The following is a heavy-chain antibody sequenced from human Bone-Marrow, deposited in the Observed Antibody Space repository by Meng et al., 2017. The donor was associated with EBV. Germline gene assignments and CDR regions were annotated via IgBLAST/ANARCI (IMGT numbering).Heavy chain of an antibody. J-gene: IGHJ4*02. CDR1: AYTFTNYD. Sequence: GQLVESGGEVEKPGASVKVACKASAYTFTNYDINGVRQATGQGLEWVGWMNPNSGNTGYAQKFQGRVTMTRNTSIRTAYMELSSLRSEDTAVYYCARGPTCGYNCPYYFDFWGQGTLVTVSS. CDR2: MNPNSGNT. CDR3: ARGPTCGYNCPYYFDF. V-gene: IGHV1-8*01. D-gene: IGHD5-24*01.